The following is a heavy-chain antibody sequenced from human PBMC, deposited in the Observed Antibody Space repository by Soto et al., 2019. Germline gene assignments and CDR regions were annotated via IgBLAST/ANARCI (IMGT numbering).Heavy chain of an antibody. V-gene: IGHV1-8*01. CDR2: MNPNSGNT. CDR3: ARGRIYCSSTSCDKAFDY. CDR1: GYTFTSYD. D-gene: IGHD2-2*01. Sequence: ASVKVSCKASGYTFTSYDINWVRQATGQGLEWMGWMNPNSGNTGYAQKFQGRVTMTRNTSISTAYMELSSLRSEDTAVYYCARGRIYCSSTSCDKAFDYWGQGTLVT. J-gene: IGHJ4*02.